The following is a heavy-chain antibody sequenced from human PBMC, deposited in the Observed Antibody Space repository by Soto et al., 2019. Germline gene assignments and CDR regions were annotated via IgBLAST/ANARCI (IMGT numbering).Heavy chain of an antibody. V-gene: IGHV4-34*01. Sequence: PSETLSLTCAVYGLSFSGYYWSWIRQPPGKGLEWIGEINHSGSTNYNPSLKSRVTISVDTSKNQFSLKLSSVTAADTAVYYCARGGWGYCSGGSCYGKYYFDYWGQGTLVTVS. D-gene: IGHD2-15*01. J-gene: IGHJ4*02. CDR1: GLSFSGYY. CDR2: INHSGST. CDR3: ARGGWGYCSGGSCYGKYYFDY.